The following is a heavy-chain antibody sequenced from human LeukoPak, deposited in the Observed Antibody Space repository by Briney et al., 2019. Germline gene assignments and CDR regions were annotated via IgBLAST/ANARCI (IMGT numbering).Heavy chain of an antibody. Sequence: GALRLSCAAAEFTFSSYGMSWVRQAPGKGLEWVSGLSYSGGRTYYADSVKGRFTISRDNSKNTLYLQMNSLRAEDTAVYYCAKDLITFGGVIAIIDYWGQGTLVSVSS. CDR2: LSYSGGRT. CDR1: EFTFSSYG. V-gene: IGHV3-23*01. J-gene: IGHJ4*02. CDR3: AKDLITFGGVIAIIDY. D-gene: IGHD3-16*02.